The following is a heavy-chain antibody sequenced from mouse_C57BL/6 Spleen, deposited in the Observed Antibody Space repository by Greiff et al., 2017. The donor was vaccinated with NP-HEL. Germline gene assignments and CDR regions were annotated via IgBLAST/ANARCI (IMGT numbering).Heavy chain of an antibody. CDR3: ATAYYSNYEGFAY. Sequence: EVKLMESGGGLVKPGGSLKLSCAASGFTFSDYGMHWVRQAPEKGLEWVAYISSGSSTIYYADTVKGRFTISRDNAKNTLFLQMTSLRSEDTAMYYCATAYYSNYEGFAYWGQGTLVTVSA. J-gene: IGHJ3*01. V-gene: IGHV5-17*01. CDR1: GFTFSDYG. D-gene: IGHD2-5*01. CDR2: ISSGSSTI.